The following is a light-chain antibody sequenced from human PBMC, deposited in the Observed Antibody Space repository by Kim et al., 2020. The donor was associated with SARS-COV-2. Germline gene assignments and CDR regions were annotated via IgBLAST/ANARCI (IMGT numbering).Light chain of an antibody. CDR1: TSDIGAYNY. V-gene: IGLV2-14*03. CDR2: DVS. CDR3: SSYTGSDSLGV. J-gene: IGLJ1*01. Sequence: QSITVSCTGTTSDIGAYNYVSWYQQHPGKAPKLMIYDVSRRPSGVSNRFSGSKSGNTASLTISGLQAEDEADYYCSSYTGSDSLGVFGTGTKVTVL.